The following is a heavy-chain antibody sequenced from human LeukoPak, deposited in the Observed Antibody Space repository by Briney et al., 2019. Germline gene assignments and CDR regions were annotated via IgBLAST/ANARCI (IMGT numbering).Heavy chain of an antibody. Sequence: SETLSLTCTVSGGSISSISYYWGWIRQPPGKGLEWIGHIYYRGSTFYNPSLRGRVTISVDTSKNHFSVKLSSVTAADTAVYYCARDFRGGYDFWSGYYTPYYFDYWGQGTLVTVSP. CDR3: ARDFRGGYDFWSGYYTPYYFDY. CDR2: IYYRGST. J-gene: IGHJ4*02. CDR1: GGSISSISYY. V-gene: IGHV4-39*07. D-gene: IGHD3-3*01.